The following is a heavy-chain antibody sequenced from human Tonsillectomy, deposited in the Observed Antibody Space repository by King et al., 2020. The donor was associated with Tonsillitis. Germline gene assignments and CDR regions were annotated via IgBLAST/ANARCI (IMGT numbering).Heavy chain of an antibody. V-gene: IGHV4-38-2*01. CDR3: ARRSGTYYRDAFDI. Sequence: QLQESGPGLVKPLETLSLTCSVSGYSISSGYYWGWIRQSPGKGLVWIGTVYHSGSTYYSPSLKSRVTISVDTSKNQFSLKLNSVTAAATAIYYCARRSGTYYRDAFDIWGRGTMVTVSS. D-gene: IGHD1-26*01. J-gene: IGHJ3*02. CDR2: VYHSGST. CDR1: GYSISSGYY.